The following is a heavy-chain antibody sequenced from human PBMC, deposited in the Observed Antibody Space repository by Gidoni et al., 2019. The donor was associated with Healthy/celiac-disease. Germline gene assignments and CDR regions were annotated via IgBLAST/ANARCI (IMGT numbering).Heavy chain of an antibody. CDR1: GFTFSSYG. CDR3: AKQVSDSSSWPQFDY. J-gene: IGHJ4*02. D-gene: IGHD6-13*01. Sequence: QVQLVEYGEGVVQPGRSLSLSCAASGFTFSSYGMYWVRQAPGKGLEWVAVISYDGSNKYYADAVKGRFTISRDNSKNTLYLQMNSLRAEDTAVYYCAKQVSDSSSWPQFDYWGQGTLVTVSS. CDR2: ISYDGSNK. V-gene: IGHV3-30*18.